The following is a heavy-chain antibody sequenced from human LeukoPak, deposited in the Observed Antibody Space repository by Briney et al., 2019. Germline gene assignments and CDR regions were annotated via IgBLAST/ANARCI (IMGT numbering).Heavy chain of an antibody. V-gene: IGHV3-15*07. CDR1: GFIFSNAY. J-gene: IGHJ4*02. D-gene: IGHD2-2*01. CDR3: TTDYYSGTTCYLNY. Sequence: PGGSLRLSCAASGFIFSNAYMNWVRQAPGKGLEWVGRIKSKTVGETTDYAAPVKGRFTFSRDDSKNTLYLQMDSLKTEDTAMYYCTTDYYSGTTCYLNYWGQGTLVTVSS. CDR2: IKSKTVGETT.